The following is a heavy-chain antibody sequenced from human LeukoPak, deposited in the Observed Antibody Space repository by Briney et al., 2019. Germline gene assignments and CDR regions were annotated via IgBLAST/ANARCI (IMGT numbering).Heavy chain of an antibody. Sequence: PSETLSLTCTVSGASISSGSYYWSWIRQPAGKGLEWIGRVYTSGSTNYNPSLKSRVNISLDTPKNQFSLKLISVTAADTAVYYCARANYGSGSYADYWGQGTLVTVSS. D-gene: IGHD3-10*01. V-gene: IGHV4-61*02. CDR2: VYTSGST. CDR3: ARANYGSGSYADY. J-gene: IGHJ4*02. CDR1: GASISSGSYY.